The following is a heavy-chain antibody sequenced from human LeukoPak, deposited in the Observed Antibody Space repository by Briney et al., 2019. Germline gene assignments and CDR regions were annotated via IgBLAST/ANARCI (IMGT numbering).Heavy chain of an antibody. J-gene: IGHJ5*02. V-gene: IGHV4-59*08. Sequence: SETLSLTCTVSGGSIRDYYWGWIRHPPGKGLEWIGHIFGNVSPDCNPSLKSRVTISVDTSKNQFSLKLSSVTAADTAVYYCARHLRYNNWFDPWGQGTLVTVSS. D-gene: IGHD3-9*01. CDR3: ARHLRYNNWFDP. CDR1: GGSIRDYY. CDR2: IFGNVSP.